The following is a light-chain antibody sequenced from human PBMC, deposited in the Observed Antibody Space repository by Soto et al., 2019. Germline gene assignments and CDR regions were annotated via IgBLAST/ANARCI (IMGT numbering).Light chain of an antibody. CDR1: QSVSTN. J-gene: IGKJ1*01. CDR3: QQYNDWLWT. Sequence: EIVMTQSPATLSVSPGERATLSCRASQSVSTNLAWYQQKPGQGPRLIIYGASTRATGIPARFSGNGSGTEFTLTISTLQSEDFAVYYCQQYNDWLWTFGQGTKVEIK. V-gene: IGKV3-15*01. CDR2: GAS.